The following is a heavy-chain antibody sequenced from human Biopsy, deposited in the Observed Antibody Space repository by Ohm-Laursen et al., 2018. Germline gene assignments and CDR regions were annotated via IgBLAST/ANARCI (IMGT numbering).Heavy chain of an antibody. D-gene: IGHD1-26*01. J-gene: IGHJ6*02. CDR1: GGSFSMDA. V-gene: IGHV1-69*01. CDR2: IIPMSRIP. Sequence: SSVKVSCKTSGGSFSMDAFSWMRQVPGQGLEWMGLIIPMSRIPDYAQKFQGRVTFTADESTSTVYMELTSLTSDDTAVYYCASPNSGTYDVWGQGTTVTVSS. CDR3: ASPNSGTYDV.